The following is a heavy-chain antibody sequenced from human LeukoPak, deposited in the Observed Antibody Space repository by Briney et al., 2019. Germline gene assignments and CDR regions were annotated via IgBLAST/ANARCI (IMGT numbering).Heavy chain of an antibody. CDR2: IDGSGGST. V-gene: IGHV3-23*01. J-gene: IGHJ4*02. CDR3: AKDRRLPWDYFDS. CDR1: GFIFSNYA. Sequence: PGGSLRLSCAGSGFIFSNYAMSWVRQAPGQGLEWVSAIDGSGGSTYYADSVKGRFTISRDNSKNTLYLQMNSLRPEDTAIYYCAKDRRLPWDYFDSWGQGTLVTVSS. D-gene: IGHD5-12*01.